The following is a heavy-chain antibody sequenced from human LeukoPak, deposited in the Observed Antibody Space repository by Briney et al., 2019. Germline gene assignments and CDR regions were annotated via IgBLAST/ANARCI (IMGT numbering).Heavy chain of an antibody. D-gene: IGHD3-22*01. J-gene: IGHJ4*02. CDR1: GFMFSSYW. V-gene: IGHV3-7*01. CDR3: ARDERGGYYDD. CDR2: IKDDGNMK. Sequence: GGSLRLSCAASGFMFSSYWMSWVRQAPGRGLEWVADIKDDGNMKQYADSVRGRFTISRDNTKSSLYLQMSSLRAEDSAVYYCARDERGGYYDDWGQGTLVTVSS.